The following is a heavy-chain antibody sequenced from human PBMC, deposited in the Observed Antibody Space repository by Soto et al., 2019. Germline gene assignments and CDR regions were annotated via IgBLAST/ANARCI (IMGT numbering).Heavy chain of an antibody. J-gene: IGHJ4*02. CDR2: INPTGGRT. CDR3: ATRKYYDSSLDY. D-gene: IGHD3-22*01. CDR1: GYTFINYY. Sequence: QVQLVQSGAEVKKPGASVKVSCKASGYTFINYYIHWVRQAPGQGLEWMGTINPTGGRTIYALRFQGRVTMTRDTSTNIVYMDLSSLRPEDTAVYYCATRKYYDSSLDYWGQGSLATVSA. V-gene: IGHV1-46*01.